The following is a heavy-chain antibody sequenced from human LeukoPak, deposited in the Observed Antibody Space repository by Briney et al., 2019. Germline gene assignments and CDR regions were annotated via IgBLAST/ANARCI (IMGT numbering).Heavy chain of an antibody. CDR1: GXSISSYY. V-gene: IGHV4-59*08. D-gene: IGHD6-19*01. CDR3: ARRAYSSGWYYFDY. J-gene: IGHJ4*02. CDR2: IFYSGST. Sequence: SETLSPTCTVSGXSISSYYWSWIRQPPGKGLEWIGCIFYSGSTNYNPSLKSRVTISVDTSKNQFSLKLSSVTAADTAVYYCARRAYSSGWYYFDYWGQGTLVTVSS.